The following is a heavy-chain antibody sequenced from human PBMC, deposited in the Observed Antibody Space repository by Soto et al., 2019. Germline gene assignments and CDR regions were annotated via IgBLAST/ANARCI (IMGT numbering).Heavy chain of an antibody. CDR3: ARGPQLSIDY. CDR2: INHSGST. V-gene: IGHV4-34*01. J-gene: IGHJ4*02. Sequence: PSETLSLTCAVYGGSFSGYYWSWIRQPPGKGLEWIGEINHSGSTNYNPSLKSRVTISVDTSKNQFSLKLSSVTAADTAVYYCARGPQLSIDYWGQGTLVTVS. CDR1: GGSFSGYY. D-gene: IGHD2-2*01.